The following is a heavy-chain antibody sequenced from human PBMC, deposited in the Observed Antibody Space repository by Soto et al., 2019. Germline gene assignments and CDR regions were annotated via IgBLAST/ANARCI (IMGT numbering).Heavy chain of an antibody. Sequence: GGSLRLSCAASGFTFSNAWMSWVRQAPGKGLEWVGRIKSKTDGGTTDYAAPVKGRFTISRDDSKNTLYLQMNSLKTEDTAVYYCTTYSSGWYFGFYYYYMDVWGKGTTVTVSS. CDR1: GFTFSNAW. V-gene: IGHV3-15*01. D-gene: IGHD6-19*01. CDR2: IKSKTDGGTT. CDR3: TTYSSGWYFGFYYYYMDV. J-gene: IGHJ6*03.